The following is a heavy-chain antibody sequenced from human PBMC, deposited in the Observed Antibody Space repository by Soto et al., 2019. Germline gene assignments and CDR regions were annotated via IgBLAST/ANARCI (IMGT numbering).Heavy chain of an antibody. J-gene: IGHJ6*02. CDR1: GFPFSSYC. Sequence: GGSMRLYCAACGFPFSSYCMHWVRQAPGKGLEWVAVISYDGSNKYYADSVKGRFTISRDNSKNTLYLQMNSLRAEDTAVYYCAKDNYALTTYYYYGMDVWGQGTTVTVSS. D-gene: IGHD3-16*01. CDR2: ISYDGSNK. CDR3: AKDNYALTTYYYYGMDV. V-gene: IGHV3-30*18.